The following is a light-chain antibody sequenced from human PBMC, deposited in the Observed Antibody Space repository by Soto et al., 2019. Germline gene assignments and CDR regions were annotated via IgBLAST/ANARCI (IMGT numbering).Light chain of an antibody. Sequence: EIVLTQSPATLSLSPGERATLSCRASQSVSSNLAWYQQKPGQAPRLLIYDASNRATGIPARFSGSGSGTDFTLTISSLDPEDFAVYYCQQRSNWPVTFGPGTKVDIK. J-gene: IGKJ3*01. V-gene: IGKV3-11*01. CDR1: QSVSSN. CDR2: DAS. CDR3: QQRSNWPVT.